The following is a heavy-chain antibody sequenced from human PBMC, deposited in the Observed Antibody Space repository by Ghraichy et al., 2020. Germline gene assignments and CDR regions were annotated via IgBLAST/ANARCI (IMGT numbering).Heavy chain of an antibody. Sequence: ASVKVSCKASGYTFTGYYMHWVRQAPGQGLEWMGRINPNSGGTNYAQKFQGRVTMTRDTSISTAYMELSRLRSDDTAVYYCARRSISAAVYYYGMDVWGQGTTVTVSS. CDR2: INPNSGGT. V-gene: IGHV1-2*06. D-gene: IGHD6-13*01. J-gene: IGHJ6*02. CDR3: ARRSISAAVYYYGMDV. CDR1: GYTFTGYY.